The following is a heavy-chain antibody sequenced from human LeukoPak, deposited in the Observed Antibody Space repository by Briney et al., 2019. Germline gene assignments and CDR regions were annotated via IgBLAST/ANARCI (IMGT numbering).Heavy chain of an antibody. CDR2: IIPVFGTT. CDR3: AKLPTRDNYYSSMGV. CDR1: GGPFRIHF. D-gene: IGHD1-26*01. V-gene: IGHV1-69*01. J-gene: IGHJ6*03. Sequence: SVKVSCKASGGPFRIHFISWVRRAPGEGLEWMGGIIPVFGTTKYAPEFQGRVTITADEATRTAYMELSSLKSEDTAVYYCAKLPTRDNYYSSMGVWGKGTTVTVSS.